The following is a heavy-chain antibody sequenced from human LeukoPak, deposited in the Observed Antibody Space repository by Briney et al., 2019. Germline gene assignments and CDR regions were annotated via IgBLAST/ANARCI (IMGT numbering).Heavy chain of an antibody. V-gene: IGHV3-23*01. CDR2: ISGSGGST. CDR3: AKEADYSSSWYPWVLFG. D-gene: IGHD6-13*01. CDR1: GFTFSSYA. Sequence: GGSLRLSCAASGFTFSSYAMSWVRQAPGKGLEWVSAISGSGGSTYYADSVKGRFTISRDNSKNTLYLQMNSLRAEDTAVYYCAKEADYSSSWYPWVLFGWGQGTLVTVSS. J-gene: IGHJ4*02.